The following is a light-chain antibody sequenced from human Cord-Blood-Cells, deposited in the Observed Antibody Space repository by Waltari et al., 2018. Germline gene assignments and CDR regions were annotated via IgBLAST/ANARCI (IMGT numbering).Light chain of an antibody. CDR2: EGS. Sequence: QSALTQPASVSGSPGQSITISCTGTSSDVGSYNLVSWYQQHPGKAPKLMIYEGSKRPSGVSNRFLGSKAGNTASLTIPGVPAEEEGDYYRCSYAGSSTWVFGRGTKLTGL. CDR1: SSDVGSYNL. J-gene: IGLJ3*02. V-gene: IGLV2-23*01. CDR3: CSYAGSSTWV.